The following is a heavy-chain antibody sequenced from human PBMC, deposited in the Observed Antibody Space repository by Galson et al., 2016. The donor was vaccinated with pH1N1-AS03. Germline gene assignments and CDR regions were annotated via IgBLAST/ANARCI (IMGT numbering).Heavy chain of an antibody. CDR1: GYSISSGYY. CDR3: ARFEWSDSYCDY. CDR2: IYHTGRT. V-gene: IGHV4-38-2*01. D-gene: IGHD3-3*01. J-gene: IGHJ4*02. Sequence: TLSLTCDVSGYSISSGYYWGWIRQAPGKALEYIGNIYHTGRTYYNLSLKSRVTISRDTSKNQLSLKVRSVTAADTAVYYCARFEWSDSYCDYWGQGTLVTVSS.